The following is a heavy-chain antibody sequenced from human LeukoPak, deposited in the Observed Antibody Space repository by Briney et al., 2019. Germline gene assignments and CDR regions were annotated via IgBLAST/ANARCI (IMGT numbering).Heavy chain of an antibody. V-gene: IGHV3-53*01. CDR1: GFTVSNNY. D-gene: IGHD4-17*01. CDR2: LYTAGET. CDR3: ASQTTVKYYFDY. Sequence: GGSLRLSCAASGFTVSNNYMIWVRQAPGKGLEWVSLLYTAGETNYADSVKGRFTISRDNSKNTLYLQLNSLRGEDTAVYYCASQTTVKYYFDYWGQGTLVTVSS. J-gene: IGHJ4*02.